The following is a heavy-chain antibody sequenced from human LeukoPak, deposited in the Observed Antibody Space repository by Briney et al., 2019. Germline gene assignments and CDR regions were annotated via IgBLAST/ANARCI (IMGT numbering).Heavy chain of an antibody. D-gene: IGHD1-26*01. Sequence: GGSLRLSCAASGFTFSSYRMNWVRQAPGKGLEWVSSITSSSSYTHYADSVKGRFTISRDNSKNTLFLQMHSLRPEDTALYYCAKGLGCYSDYWGQGTLVTVSS. CDR3: AKGLGCYSDY. CDR1: GFTFSSYR. J-gene: IGHJ4*02. V-gene: IGHV3-21*01. CDR2: ITSSSSYT.